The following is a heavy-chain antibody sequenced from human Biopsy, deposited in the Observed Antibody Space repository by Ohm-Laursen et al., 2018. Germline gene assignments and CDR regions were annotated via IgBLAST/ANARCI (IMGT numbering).Heavy chain of an antibody. CDR3: ARLYRLDDYWNDDPPDAFGV. D-gene: IGHD1-1*01. CDR2: ISKGGDT. CDR1: GGSITDDY. J-gene: IGHJ3*01. Sequence: SDTLSLTCTVSGGSITDDYWSWIRQSPGKGLEWIGFISKGGDTTYNPSLRGRVAISVDTSKNQFSLKLSLVTAADTAIFFCARLYRLDDYWNDDPPDAFGVWGQGTMVTASS. V-gene: IGHV4-59*07.